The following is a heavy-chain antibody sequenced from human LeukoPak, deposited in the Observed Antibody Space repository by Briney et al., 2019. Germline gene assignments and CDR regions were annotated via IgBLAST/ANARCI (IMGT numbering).Heavy chain of an antibody. CDR1: GFSISDYY. V-gene: IGHV3-11*01. J-gene: IGHJ5*02. D-gene: IGHD3-10*01. Sequence: GGSLRLSCAASGFSISDYYITWIRQAPGKGLEWISYISSSGRSIYYADSVKGRFTISKDNSKNSVYLQMDSLRAEDTAVYSCARGRTTLLDWFDPWGQGTLVTVSS. CDR3: ARGRTTLLDWFDP. CDR2: ISSSGRSI.